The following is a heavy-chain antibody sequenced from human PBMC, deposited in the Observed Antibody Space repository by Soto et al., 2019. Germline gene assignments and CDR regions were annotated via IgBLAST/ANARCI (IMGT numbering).Heavy chain of an antibody. D-gene: IGHD3-10*01. J-gene: IGHJ6*02. CDR3: ARDLGDYGSGSYPKYYYYYYGMDV. CDR1: GGSISSYY. V-gene: IGHV4-59*01. CDR2: IYYSGST. Sequence: ETLSLTCTVSGGSISSYYWSWIRQPPGKGLGGIGYIYYSGSTNYNPSLKSRVTISVDTSKNQFSLKLSSVTAADTAVYYCARDLGDYGSGSYPKYYYYYYGMDVWGQGTTVTVSS.